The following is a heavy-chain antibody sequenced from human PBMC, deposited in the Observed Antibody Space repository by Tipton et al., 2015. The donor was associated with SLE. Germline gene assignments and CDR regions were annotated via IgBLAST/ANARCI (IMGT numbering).Heavy chain of an antibody. CDR3: AGGGRDGCNYFDY. CDR2: IIPIFGTA. Sequence: QSGAEVKKPGSSVKVSCKASGGTFSSYAISWVRQAPGQGLEWMGGIIPIFGTANYAQKFQGRVTITADESTSTAYMEQSSLRSEDATVEYCAGGGRDGCNYFDYWGQGTLVTVSS. CDR1: GGTFSSYA. V-gene: IGHV1-69*01. D-gene: IGHD5-24*01. J-gene: IGHJ4*02.